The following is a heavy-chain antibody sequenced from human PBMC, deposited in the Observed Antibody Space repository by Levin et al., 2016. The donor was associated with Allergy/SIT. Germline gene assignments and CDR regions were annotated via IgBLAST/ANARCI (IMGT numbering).Heavy chain of an antibody. J-gene: IGHJ5*02. CDR1: GYTFNDYG. CDR3: ARPNDFWGGSLGWSWFDP. Sequence: ASVKVSCKASGYTFNDYGISWVRQAPGQGLEWMGWISAYNGDTSFAQQFQGRVTMTTDTSTSTAYLELKSLRSDDTAVYFCARPNDFWGGSLGWSWFDPWGQGTLVTVSS. V-gene: IGHV1-18*01. CDR2: ISAYNGDT. D-gene: IGHD3-3*01.